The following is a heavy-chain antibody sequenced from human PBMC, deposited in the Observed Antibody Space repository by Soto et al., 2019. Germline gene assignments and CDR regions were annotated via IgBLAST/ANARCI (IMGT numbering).Heavy chain of an antibody. J-gene: IGHJ4*02. Sequence: PGGSLRLSCSASGFIFSNFVMHWVRQAPGKGLECVAVIWFDGSNIKYADSVKGRFSISRDNSRNTLFLQMSSLRAEDTAVYYCTRGDYWGKGTLVTVSS. CDR2: IWFDGSNI. CDR1: GFIFSNFV. CDR3: TRGDY. V-gene: IGHV3-33*01.